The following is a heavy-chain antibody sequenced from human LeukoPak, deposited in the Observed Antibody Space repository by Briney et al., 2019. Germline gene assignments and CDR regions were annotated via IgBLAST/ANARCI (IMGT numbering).Heavy chain of an antibody. CDR1: GFTFSAYG. CDR2: ISYDGANK. Sequence: GGSLRLSCAASGFTFSAYGMHWVRQAPGKGLEWVALISYDGANKYHVDSVRGRFTISRDNSKNTLYLQMNSLRAEDTGVYYCAKAVHYSGRPGHWFDPWGQGTLVTVSS. J-gene: IGHJ5*02. V-gene: IGHV3-30*18. D-gene: IGHD6-19*01. CDR3: AKAVHYSGRPGHWFDP.